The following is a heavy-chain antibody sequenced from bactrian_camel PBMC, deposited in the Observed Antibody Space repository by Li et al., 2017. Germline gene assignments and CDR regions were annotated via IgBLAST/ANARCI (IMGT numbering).Heavy chain of an antibody. CDR3: ASDPFLCAARAMRAIFRY. V-gene: IGHV3S61*01. J-gene: IGHJ6*01. D-gene: IGHD3*01. Sequence: HVQLVESGGGSVQAGGSLTLSCAASGLVYPFWSMAWFRQAPGKEREGVARIDSRGTTEYVDSVKGRFTVFKGNAGKTLYLQMNSLRPEDTAMYYCASDPFLCAARAMRAIFRYSGQGTQVTVS. CDR1: GLVYPFWS. CDR2: IDSRGTT.